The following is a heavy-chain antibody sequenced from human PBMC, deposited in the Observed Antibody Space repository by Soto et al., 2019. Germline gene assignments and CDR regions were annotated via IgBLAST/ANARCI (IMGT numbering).Heavy chain of an antibody. CDR3: AREPLVTTVTNNWFDP. CDR1: GGSISSGDYY. D-gene: IGHD4-17*01. CDR2: IYYSGST. J-gene: IGHJ5*02. V-gene: IGHV4-30-4*01. Sequence: QVQLQESGPGLVKPSQTLSLTCTVSGGSISSGDYYWSWIRQPPGKGLEWIGYIYYSGSTYYNPSLKSRVTISVDTSKNQFSLKLSSVTAADTAVYYCAREPLVTTVTNNWFDPWGQGTLVTVSS.